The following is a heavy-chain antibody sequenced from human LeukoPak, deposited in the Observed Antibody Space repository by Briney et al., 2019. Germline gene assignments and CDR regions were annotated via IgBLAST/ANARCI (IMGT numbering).Heavy chain of an antibody. CDR1: GGSISSSSYY. CDR3: ARDRSTMIIVAAFDI. V-gene: IGHV4-39*07. Sequence: SETLSLTCTVSGGSISSSSYYWGWIRQPPGKGLEWIGEINHSGSTNYNPSLKSRVTMSVDTSTNQFSLKLSSVTAADTAVYYCARDRSTMIIVAAFDIWGRGTMVTVSS. CDR2: INHSGST. D-gene: IGHD3-22*01. J-gene: IGHJ3*02.